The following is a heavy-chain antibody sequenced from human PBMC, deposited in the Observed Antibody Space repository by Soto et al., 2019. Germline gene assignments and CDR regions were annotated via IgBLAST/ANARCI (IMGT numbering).Heavy chain of an antibody. CDR3: AREMGTTGNFDY. CDR2: ISSSSYI. V-gene: IGHV3-21*01. J-gene: IGHJ4*02. CDR1: GFTFSSYS. D-gene: IGHD1-1*01. Sequence: PGGSLRLSCAASGFTFSSYSMNWVRQAPGKGLEWVSSISSSSYIYYADSVKGRFTISRDNAKNSLYLQMNSLRAEDTAVYYCAREMGTTGNFDYWGQGTLVTVSS.